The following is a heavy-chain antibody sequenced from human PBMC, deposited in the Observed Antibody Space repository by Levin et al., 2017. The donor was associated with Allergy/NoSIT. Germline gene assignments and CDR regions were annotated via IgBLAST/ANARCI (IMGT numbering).Heavy chain of an antibody. Sequence: PSETLSLTCAVYGGSFSGYYWSWIRQPPGKGLEWIGEINHSGSTNYNPSLKSRVTISVDTSKNQFSLKLSSVTAADTAVYYCARGFYGDYDYWGQGTLVTVSS. CDR3: ARGFYGDYDY. J-gene: IGHJ4*02. CDR2: INHSGST. V-gene: IGHV4-34*01. D-gene: IGHD4-17*01. CDR1: GGSFSGYY.